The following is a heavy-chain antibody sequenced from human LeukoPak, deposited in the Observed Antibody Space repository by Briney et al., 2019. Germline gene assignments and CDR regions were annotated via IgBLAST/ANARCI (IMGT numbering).Heavy chain of an antibody. CDR2: INCYNGKT. V-gene: IGHV1-18*01. CDR1: GYTFTSYG. Sequence: ASVKVSCKASGYTFTSYGISWVRQAPGQGLEWMGWINCYNGKTNYAQKFQARVTMTTDTSTNTAYMELRSLRSDDTALYYCARDERITIFGEPFSWFDPWGQGTLVTVSS. CDR3: ARDERITIFGEPFSWFDP. J-gene: IGHJ5*02. D-gene: IGHD3-3*01.